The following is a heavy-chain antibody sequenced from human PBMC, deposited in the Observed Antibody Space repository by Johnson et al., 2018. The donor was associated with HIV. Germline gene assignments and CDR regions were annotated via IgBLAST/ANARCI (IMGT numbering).Heavy chain of an antibody. CDR3: AKDRVLGNQDDAFDM. CDR1: GFTFSSFG. D-gene: IGHD7-27*01. Sequence: VQLVESGGGVVQPGRSLRLSCAASGFTFSSFGMHWVRQALGKGLEWVAVIWYDGTNKYYADSVKGRFSISRDNSKNTLYLQMNSLRAEDTAVYYCAKDRVLGNQDDAFDMWGQGTMVTVSS. J-gene: IGHJ3*02. CDR2: IWYDGTNK. V-gene: IGHV3-33*06.